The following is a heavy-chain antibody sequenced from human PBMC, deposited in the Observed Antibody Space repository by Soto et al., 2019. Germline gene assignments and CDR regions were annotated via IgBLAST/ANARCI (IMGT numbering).Heavy chain of an antibody. CDR2: IYYSGST. CDR1: GGSMSSDY. V-gene: IGHV4-59*08. Sequence: PAETLSLTCTVSGGSMSSDYWSWIRQPPGKGLEWIGYIYYSGSTNYNPSLKSRVTISVDTSKNQFSLKLSSVTAADTAVYYCARHASGSYFFDYWGQGTLVTSPQ. CDR3: ARHASGSYFFDY. J-gene: IGHJ4*02. D-gene: IGHD1-26*01.